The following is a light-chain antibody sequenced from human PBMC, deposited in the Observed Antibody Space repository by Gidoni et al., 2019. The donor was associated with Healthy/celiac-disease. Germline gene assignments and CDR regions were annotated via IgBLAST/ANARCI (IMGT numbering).Light chain of an antibody. CDR2: AAS. Sequence: DIQLTPSPSFLSASVGDRVTITCRASQGISSYLAWYQQKPGKAPKLLIYAASTLQSGVPSRFSGSGSGKEFTLTISSLQPEDFATYYCQQLNSYPPWTFGQGTKVEIK. CDR1: QGISSY. V-gene: IGKV1-9*01. J-gene: IGKJ1*01. CDR3: QQLNSYPPWT.